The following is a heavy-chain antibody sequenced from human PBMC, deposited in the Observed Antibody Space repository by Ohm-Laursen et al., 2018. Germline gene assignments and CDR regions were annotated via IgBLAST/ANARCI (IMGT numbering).Heavy chain of an antibody. V-gene: IGHV3-7*01. CDR1: GFSFSIFW. J-gene: IGHJ4*02. D-gene: IGHD2/OR15-2a*01. Sequence: SLRLSCAASGFSFSIFWMTWVRQAPGKGLEWVADIKEDGSDKYYVDSVKGRFTISRDNAKNSLYLQMDSLRVEDTAVYFCARESIAPFFWGQGTLVTVSS. CDR3: ARESIAPFF. CDR2: IKEDGSDK.